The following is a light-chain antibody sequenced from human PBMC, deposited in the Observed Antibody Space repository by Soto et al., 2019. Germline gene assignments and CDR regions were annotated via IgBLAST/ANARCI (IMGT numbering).Light chain of an antibody. V-gene: IGLV1-40*01. J-gene: IGLJ1*01. CDR3: SSYAGRNNFYV. CDR1: SSNIGAGFD. CDR2: SDV. Sequence: QAVLTQPPSVSGAPGQRVSISCSGSSSNIGAGFDVHWYQQFPGAAPKLLIYSDVNRPSGVPYRFSASKSGTSASLTITGLQTEDEADYYCSSYAGRNNFYVFGTGTKVTVL.